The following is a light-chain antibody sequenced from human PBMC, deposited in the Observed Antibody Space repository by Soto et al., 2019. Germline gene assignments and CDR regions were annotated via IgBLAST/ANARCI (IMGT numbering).Light chain of an antibody. V-gene: IGKV3-11*01. CDR2: DAS. J-gene: IGKJ4*01. CDR3: QQRSNLLWT. Sequence: EIGLTQSPATLSLSPGEGATLSCRASQSVGSYLAWYQQRPGQAPRLLIYDASKRATGIPARFSGSGSGTDFTLTISSLETEDFAVYYCQQRSNLLWTFGGGTKVEF. CDR1: QSVGSY.